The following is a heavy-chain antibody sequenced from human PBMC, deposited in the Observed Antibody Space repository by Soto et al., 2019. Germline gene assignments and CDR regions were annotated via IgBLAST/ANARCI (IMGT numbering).Heavy chain of an antibody. J-gene: IGHJ6*03. V-gene: IGHV4-34*01. CDR1: CGSLSDYF. Sequence: SETLSLTCVVSCGSLSDYFWSWIRQPPGMALEWIGEINHLGSINYNPSLKSRVTMSVDTSKNQFSLTLNSVTVADTATYYCARWRISHWDYFYYMDVWDRGTTVTVSS. CDR3: ARWRISHWDYFYYMDV. D-gene: IGHD2-21*01. CDR2: INHLGSI.